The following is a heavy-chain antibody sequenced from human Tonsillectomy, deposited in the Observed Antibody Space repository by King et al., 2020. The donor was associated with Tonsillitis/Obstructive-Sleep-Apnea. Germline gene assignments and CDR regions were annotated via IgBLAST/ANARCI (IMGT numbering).Heavy chain of an antibody. CDR3: ARDREDSYYDFGGGYYSLDY. D-gene: IGHD3-3*01. V-gene: IGHV3-7*04. CDR1: GFIFSSDW. J-gene: IGHJ4*02. Sequence: VQLVESGGGLVQPGGSLRLSCAASGFIFSSDWMSWVRQAPGKGREGVANIKQDGSEKYYVESVKYRFTNSRDNAKNSLYLQMNSLSAEDTAVYCCARDREDSYYDFGGGYYSLDYWGQGTLVTVSS. CDR2: IKQDGSEK.